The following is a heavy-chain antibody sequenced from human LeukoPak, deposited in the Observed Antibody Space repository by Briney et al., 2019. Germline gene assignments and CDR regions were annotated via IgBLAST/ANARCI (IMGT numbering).Heavy chain of an antibody. Sequence: SETLSLTCAVYGGSFSGYYWSWIRQPPGKGLEWIGYIYYSGSTNYNPSLKSRVTMSVDTSKNQFSLKLSSVTAADTAVYYCARETLWFGEFTNDYWGQGTLVTVSS. V-gene: IGHV4-59*12. CDR1: GGSFSGYY. CDR2: IYYSGST. CDR3: ARETLWFGEFTNDY. J-gene: IGHJ4*02. D-gene: IGHD3-10*01.